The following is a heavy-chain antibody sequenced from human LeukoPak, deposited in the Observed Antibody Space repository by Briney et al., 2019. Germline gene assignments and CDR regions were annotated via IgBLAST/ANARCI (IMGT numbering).Heavy chain of an antibody. Sequence: SETRSLTCTVSVGSISSYYWSWIRQPAGKGLEWIGRIYTSGSTNYHPSLKSRVTMSVDTSKNHFSLKLSSVTAADTAVYYCARDVVAVAGTKRDYWGQGTLVTVSS. D-gene: IGHD6-19*01. CDR1: VGSISSYY. J-gene: IGHJ4*02. CDR2: IYTSGST. V-gene: IGHV4-4*07. CDR3: ARDVVAVAGTKRDY.